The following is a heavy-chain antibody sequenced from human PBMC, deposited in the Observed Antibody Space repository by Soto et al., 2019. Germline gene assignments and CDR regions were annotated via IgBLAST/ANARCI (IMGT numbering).Heavy chain of an antibody. V-gene: IGHV3-23*01. CDR1: GFTFSDYA. CDR2: ISGSGERT. J-gene: IGHJ6*02. Sequence: DVQVLESGGGLVQPGGSLRVSCAASGFTFSDYAMTWVRQAPGKGLQWVSTISGSGERTYYADSVKGRFTISRDNSRNTHSLQMDALGAEDTSIYFCARALAVGSRSPNYFYYGLAVWGPGTAVTVSS. D-gene: IGHD3-10*01. CDR3: ARALAVGSRSPNYFYYGLAV.